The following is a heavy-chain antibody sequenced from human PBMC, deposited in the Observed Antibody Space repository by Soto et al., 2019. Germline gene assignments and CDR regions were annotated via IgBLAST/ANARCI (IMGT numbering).Heavy chain of an antibody. CDR3: ARDIRIAARYYYYGMDV. CDR1: GFTFSSYA. Sequence: QVQLVESGGGVVQPGRSLRLSCAASGFTFSSYAMHWVRQAPGKGLEWVAVISYDGSNKYYADSVKGRFTISRDNSKNTLYLQMNSLRAEDTAVHYCARDIRIAARYYYYGMDVWGQGTTVTVSS. CDR2: ISYDGSNK. V-gene: IGHV3-30-3*01. J-gene: IGHJ6*02. D-gene: IGHD6-25*01.